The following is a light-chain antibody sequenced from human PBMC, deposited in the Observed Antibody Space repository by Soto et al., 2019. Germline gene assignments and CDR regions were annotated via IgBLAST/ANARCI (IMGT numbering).Light chain of an antibody. V-gene: IGLV2-23*01. CDR2: EGN. CDR1: SSDVGIHNV. J-gene: IGLJ1*01. Sequence: QSALTQPASVSGSPGQSITISCTGASSDVGIHNVVSWYQQHPGKAPKLMVYEGNKRPSGVSNRFSGSKSGNTASLTISGLQAEDEADYYCCSYAGSSTDVFGSGTKLTVL. CDR3: CSYAGSSTDV.